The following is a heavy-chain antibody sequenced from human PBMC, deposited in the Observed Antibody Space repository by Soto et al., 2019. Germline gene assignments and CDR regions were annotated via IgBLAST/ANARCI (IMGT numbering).Heavy chain of an antibody. Sequence: VQLQESGPGLVKPSQTLSLTCAVSGAYMRNDYYYWSWVRQKPGKDLEWIGHMHHSGRTHYNPSLKSRVAISVDTSKNQFSLYLNSVTAADTAVYYCARWVEVSLDYFDSWGQGTPVTVSS. CDR3: ARWVEVSLDYFDS. J-gene: IGHJ4*02. CDR1: GAYMRNDYYY. CDR2: MHHSGRT. V-gene: IGHV4-31*11. D-gene: IGHD2-15*01.